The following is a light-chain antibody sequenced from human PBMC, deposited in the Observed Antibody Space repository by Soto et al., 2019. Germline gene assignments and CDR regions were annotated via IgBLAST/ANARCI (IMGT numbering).Light chain of an antibody. Sequence: EIVMTQSPATRAVSPGEKATLSCRASKSVSRNFSWYKQKPGQAPRLLIFDASTMATGIPARFSGSGSGTEFTLTIRRLQSEDLAIYYCQQYNNWRTFGQGTKVEIK. V-gene: IGKV3-15*01. J-gene: IGKJ1*01. CDR1: KSVSRN. CDR3: QQYNNWRT. CDR2: DAS.